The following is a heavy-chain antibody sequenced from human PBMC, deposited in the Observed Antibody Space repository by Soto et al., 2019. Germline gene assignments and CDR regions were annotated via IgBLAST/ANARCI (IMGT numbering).Heavy chain of an antibody. CDR3: ARASDYGDYDY. Sequence: PSETLSLTCTVSGCSIRNYYWSWIRQPPGKGLEWIGYIYYSGTTNYNPSLKSRVTISVGTSKNQFSLKLNSVTAADTAVYYCARASDYGDYDYWGQGTLVTVSS. J-gene: IGHJ4*02. V-gene: IGHV4-59*01. CDR1: GCSIRNYY. D-gene: IGHD4-17*01. CDR2: IYYSGTT.